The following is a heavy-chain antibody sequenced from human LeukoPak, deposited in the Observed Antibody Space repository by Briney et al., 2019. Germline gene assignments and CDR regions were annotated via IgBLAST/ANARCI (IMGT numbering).Heavy chain of an antibody. D-gene: IGHD6-19*01. J-gene: IGHJ5*02. Sequence: PGGPLRLSCAASGFTFSSYAMTWVGQTPAKGREWVSSINSGGENTDYADPVKSRYTISRDNSKSTLYLQMNSLRAEDTAVYSWAKYPKTTVAGRDFDPWGQGTLVSVSS. V-gene: IGHV3-23*01. CDR1: GFTFSSYA. CDR3: AKYPKTTVAGRDFDP. CDR2: INSGGENT.